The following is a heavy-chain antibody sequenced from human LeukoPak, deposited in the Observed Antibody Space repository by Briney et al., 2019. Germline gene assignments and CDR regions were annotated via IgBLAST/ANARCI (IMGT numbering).Heavy chain of an antibody. J-gene: IGHJ6*02. V-gene: IGHV6-1*01. CDR1: GDLVSSNSAA. CDR3: ARDKLSGSYYGMDV. D-gene: IGHD1-26*01. Sequence: SHTLSLTCAISGDLVSSNSAAWNWISQSPSRGLEWLGRTYYRPKWYTEYAVSVKSRITINPDTSKNQFSLQLNSVTPEDTAVYYCARDKLSGSYYGMDVWGQGTTVTVSS. CDR2: TYYRPKWYT.